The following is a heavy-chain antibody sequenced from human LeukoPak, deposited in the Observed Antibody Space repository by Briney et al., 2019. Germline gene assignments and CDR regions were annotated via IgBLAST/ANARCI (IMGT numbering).Heavy chain of an antibody. Sequence: PSETLSLTCAVYGGSFSGYYWSWIRQPPGKGLEWVGEINHSGSTKYNPPLTSRVNISVDTSKNQSSLKLNSVTAADTAVCYCARGSHTYSSSWDYWGQGTLVTVSS. D-gene: IGHD6-13*01. CDR2: INHSGST. CDR1: GGSFSGYY. J-gene: IGHJ4*02. V-gene: IGHV4-34*01. CDR3: ARGSHTYSSSWDY.